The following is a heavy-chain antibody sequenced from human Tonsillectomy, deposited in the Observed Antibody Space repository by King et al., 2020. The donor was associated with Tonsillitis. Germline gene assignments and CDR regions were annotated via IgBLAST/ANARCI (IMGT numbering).Heavy chain of an antibody. D-gene: IGHD4-17*01. CDR1: GFSFSNAW. J-gene: IGHJ6*02. Sequence: VQLVESGGGLVKPGGSLRLSCAASGFSFSNAWMSWVRQAPGQGLEWVGRINSKTNGGTTDYAAPVKGRFTILRDDSKNTLYLQMNSLKTEDTAVYYCTTEMGDYARDYYYGMDVWGQGTTGTVSS. CDR2: INSKTNGGTT. CDR3: TTEMGDYARDYYYGMDV. V-gene: IGHV3-15*01.